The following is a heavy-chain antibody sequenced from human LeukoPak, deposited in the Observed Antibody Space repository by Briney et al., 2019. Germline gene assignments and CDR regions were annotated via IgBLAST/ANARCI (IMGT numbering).Heavy chain of an antibody. Sequence: SETLSLTCTVSGGSISSYYWSWIRQPAGKGLEWIGRIYTSGSTNYNPSLKSRVTISVDTSKNQFSLKLSSVTAADTAVYYCASSNGRAVAGWNYWGQGTLVTVSS. V-gene: IGHV4-4*07. CDR3: ASSNGRAVAGWNY. CDR1: GGSISSYY. J-gene: IGHJ4*02. CDR2: IYTSGST. D-gene: IGHD6-19*01.